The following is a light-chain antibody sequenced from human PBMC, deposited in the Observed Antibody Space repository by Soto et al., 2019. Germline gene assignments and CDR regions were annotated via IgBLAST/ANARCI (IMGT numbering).Light chain of an antibody. Sequence: DVVLTQSPLSLPITLGQPASISCRSSQSLVHSDGNTYLSWFQKRPGQSPRRLIYKVSNWDSGVSDRLSGRGSDTDFMLKIRRVETEDVGFYYCVQATYWTLTFGQGTKVEV. CDR2: KVS. J-gene: IGKJ1*01. CDR1: QSLVHSDGNTY. CDR3: VQATYWTLT. V-gene: IGKV2-30*02.